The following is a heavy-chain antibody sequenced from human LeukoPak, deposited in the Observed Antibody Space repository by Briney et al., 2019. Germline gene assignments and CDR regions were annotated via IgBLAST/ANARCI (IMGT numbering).Heavy chain of an antibody. V-gene: IGHV3-9*01. CDR2: ISWNSGSI. CDR3: AKVGSQLHYYYYMDV. CDR1: GFTFDDYA. J-gene: IGHJ6*03. Sequence: GGSLRLSCAASGFTFDDYAMHWVRQAPGKGLEWVSGISWNSGSIGYADSVKGRFTISRDNAKNSLYLQMNSLRAEDTALYYCAKVGSQLHYYYYMDVWGKGTTVTVSS. D-gene: IGHD2-2*01.